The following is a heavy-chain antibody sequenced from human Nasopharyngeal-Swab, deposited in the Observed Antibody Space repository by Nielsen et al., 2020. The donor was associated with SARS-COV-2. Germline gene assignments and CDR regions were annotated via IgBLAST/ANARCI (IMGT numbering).Heavy chain of an antibody. CDR2: ISAYNGNT. CDR1: GYTFTSYG. Sequence: ASVKVSCKASGYTFTSYGISWVRQAPGQGLEWMGWISAYNGNTNYAQKLQGRVTMTTDTSTSTAYMELRILRSDDAAVYYCARVNQVRYFDWLLKVDYWGQGTLVTVSS. D-gene: IGHD3-9*01. CDR3: ARVNQVRYFDWLLKVDY. V-gene: IGHV1-18*01. J-gene: IGHJ4*02.